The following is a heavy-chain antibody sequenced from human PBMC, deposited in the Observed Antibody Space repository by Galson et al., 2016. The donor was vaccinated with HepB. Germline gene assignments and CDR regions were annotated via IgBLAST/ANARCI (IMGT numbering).Heavy chain of an antibody. V-gene: IGHV3-23*01. CDR2: ISASGDNT. CDR1: GFNFSSFA. CDR3: AKFLSGYDGFDY. D-gene: IGHD5-12*01. Sequence: SLRLSCAASGFNFSSFAMTWVRQAPGKGLEWVSTISASGDNTYYADSVQGRFTVSRDNSKNTLYLQMNSLRADDTAVYYCAKFLSGYDGFDYWGQGILVTVSS. J-gene: IGHJ4*02.